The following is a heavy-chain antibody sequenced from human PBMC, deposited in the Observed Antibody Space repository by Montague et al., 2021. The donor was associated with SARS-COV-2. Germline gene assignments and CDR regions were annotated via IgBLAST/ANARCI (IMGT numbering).Heavy chain of an antibody. CDR3: AGGTKRVFTYDYDSSGYASDY. D-gene: IGHD3-22*01. CDR1: GGSFGGYY. V-gene: IGHV4-34*01. CDR2: INHSGST. Sequence: SETLSLTCAVYGGSFGGYYWSWIRQPPGQGLEWIGEINHSGSTKYNPSLKSRVTISVDTSKNQFSLKLSSVTAADTAVYYCAGGTKRVFTYDYDSSGYASDYWGQGTLVTVSS. J-gene: IGHJ4*02.